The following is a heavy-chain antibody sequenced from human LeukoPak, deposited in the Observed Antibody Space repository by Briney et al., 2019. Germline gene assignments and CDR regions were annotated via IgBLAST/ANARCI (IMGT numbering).Heavy chain of an antibody. J-gene: IGHJ4*02. CDR2: ISGNGGST. CDR1: GFTFSRYP. Sequence: GGSLRLSCSASGFTFSRYPMHWVRQAPGKGLEYVSAISGNGGSTYYADSVKGKFTISRDNSKNTLYLQMSSLRTEDTAIYYCVKAQYDFWSGLDYWGQGTLVTVSS. D-gene: IGHD3-3*01. V-gene: IGHV3-64D*09. CDR3: VKAQYDFWSGLDY.